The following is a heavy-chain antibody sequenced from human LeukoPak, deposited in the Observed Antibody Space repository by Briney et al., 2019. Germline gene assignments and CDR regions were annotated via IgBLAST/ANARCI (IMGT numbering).Heavy chain of an antibody. CDR1: GFTFSSYA. D-gene: IGHD6-6*01. V-gene: IGHV3-23*01. CDR2: TSGSGGST. CDR3: AKGYSSSKNWFDP. Sequence: GGSLRLSCAASGFTFSSYAMSWVRQAPGKGLEWVSATSGSGGSTNYADSVKGRFTISRDNSKNTLYLQMNSLRAEDTAVYYCAKGYSSSKNWFDPWGQGTLVTVSS. J-gene: IGHJ5*02.